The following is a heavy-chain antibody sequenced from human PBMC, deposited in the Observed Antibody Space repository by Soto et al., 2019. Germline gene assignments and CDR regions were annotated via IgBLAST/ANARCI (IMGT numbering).Heavy chain of an antibody. V-gene: IGHV1-69*13. CDR3: ARVRGAPFGNWFDP. CDR2: IIPIFGTA. Sequence: SVKVSCKASGGTFSSYAISWVRQAPGQGLEWMRGIIPIFGTANYAQKFQGRVTITADESTSTAYMELSSLRSEDTAVYYCARVRGAPFGNWFDPWGQGTLVTVSS. D-gene: IGHD3-3*01. CDR1: GGTFSSYA. J-gene: IGHJ5*02.